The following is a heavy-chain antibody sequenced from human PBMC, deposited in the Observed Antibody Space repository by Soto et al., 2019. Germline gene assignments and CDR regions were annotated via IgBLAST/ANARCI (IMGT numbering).Heavy chain of an antibody. Sequence: PSETLSLTCTVSGGSISSGGYYWSWIRQHPGKGLEWIGYIYYSGSTYYNPSLKSRVTISVDTSKNQFSLKLSSVTAADTAVYYCARGEGIAARPVRVFDYWGQGTLVTVSS. V-gene: IGHV4-31*03. CDR2: IYYSGST. J-gene: IGHJ4*02. CDR3: ARGEGIAARPVRVFDY. CDR1: GGSISSGGYY. D-gene: IGHD6-6*01.